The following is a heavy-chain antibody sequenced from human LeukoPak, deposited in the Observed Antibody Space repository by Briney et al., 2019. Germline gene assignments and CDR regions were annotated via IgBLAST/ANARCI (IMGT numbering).Heavy chain of an antibody. CDR2: ISAYNGNT. CDR3: AREDSGDYDILTDPDY. Sequence: ASVKVSCKASGYTFTSYGISWVRQAPGQGLEWMGWISAYNGNTNYAQKLQGRVTMTTDTSTSTAYMELRSLRSDDTAVYYCAREDSGDYDILTDPDYWGQGTLVTVSS. V-gene: IGHV1-18*01. J-gene: IGHJ4*02. CDR1: GYTFTSYG. D-gene: IGHD3-9*01.